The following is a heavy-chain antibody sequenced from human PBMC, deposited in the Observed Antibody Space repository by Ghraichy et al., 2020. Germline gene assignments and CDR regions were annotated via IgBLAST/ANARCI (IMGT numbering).Heavy chain of an antibody. J-gene: IGHJ3*02. Sequence: GGSLRLSCAASGFTFSSYGMHWVRQAPGKGLEWVAFIRYDGSNKYYVDSVKGRFTISRDNSKNTLYLQMNSLRAEDTAVYYCAKDSRYCSGGSCYRPDAFDIWGQGTMVTVSS. V-gene: IGHV3-30*02. CDR3: AKDSRYCSGGSCYRPDAFDI. CDR1: GFTFSSYG. D-gene: IGHD2-15*01. CDR2: IRYDGSNK.